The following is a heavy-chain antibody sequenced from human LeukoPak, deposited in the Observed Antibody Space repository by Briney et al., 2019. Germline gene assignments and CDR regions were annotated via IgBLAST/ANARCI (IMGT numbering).Heavy chain of an antibody. CDR2: ISYDGSNA. J-gene: IGHJ4*02. CDR3: AKDYDILTGYSNGYYFDY. V-gene: IGHV3-30*18. CDR1: GFSFDGYG. D-gene: IGHD3-9*01. Sequence: GGSLRLSCAASGFSFDGYGMHWVRQAPGKGLEWVALISYDGSNAYYIDSVKGRFTISRDNSKNTLYLQMNSLRSEDTGLYYCAKDYDILTGYSNGYYFDYWGQGSLVIVSS.